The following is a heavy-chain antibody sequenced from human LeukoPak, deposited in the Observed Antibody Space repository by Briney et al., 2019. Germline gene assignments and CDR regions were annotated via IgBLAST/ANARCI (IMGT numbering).Heavy chain of an antibody. D-gene: IGHD3-10*01. CDR1: GGTITTRTYY. J-gene: IGHJ5*02. V-gene: IGHV4-39*01. CDR2: IYYSGST. CDR3: ARGSGP. Sequence: SETLSLTCTVSGGTITTRTYYSGWIRQPPGKGLEWIGSIYYSGSTYYNPSLKSRATISVDTSKNQFSLKLSSVTAADTAVYYCARGSGPWGQGTLVTVSS.